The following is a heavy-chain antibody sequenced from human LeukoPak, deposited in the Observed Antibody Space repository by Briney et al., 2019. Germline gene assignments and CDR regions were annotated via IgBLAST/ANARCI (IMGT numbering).Heavy chain of an antibody. V-gene: IGHV3-23*01. CDR2: ISRRDDYT. D-gene: IGHD3-10*01. Sequence: GGSLRLSCAASGLAFTSHAMSGVRQPPRGGLEWVSVISRRDDYTYYADSVKGRFTISRDNSKNTLYLQMNTLRAEDTAVYYCANDYRSGSFHDFWGQGTLVTVSS. J-gene: IGHJ4*02. CDR1: GLAFTSHA. CDR3: ANDYRSGSFHDF.